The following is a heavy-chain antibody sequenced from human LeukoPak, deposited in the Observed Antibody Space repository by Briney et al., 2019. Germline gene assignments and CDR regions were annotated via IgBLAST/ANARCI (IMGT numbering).Heavy chain of an antibody. CDR3: SSGSPPFGY. Sequence: ASVKVSCKASGYTFTDYYFYWVRQAPGQGLECVGWINPNSGGTSYAQRFQGRVTMTRDTSSSTVYMEMSRLISDDTAVYYCSSGSPPFGYWGQGTLVTVSS. V-gene: IGHV1-2*02. CDR1: GYTFTDYY. J-gene: IGHJ4*02. D-gene: IGHD3-10*01. CDR2: INPNSGGT.